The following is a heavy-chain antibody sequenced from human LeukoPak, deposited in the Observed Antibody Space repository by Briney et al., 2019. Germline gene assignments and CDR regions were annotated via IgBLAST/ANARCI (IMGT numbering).Heavy chain of an antibody. Sequence: GGSLRLSCAASEFTFSTYWMSWVHQAPGKGLEWVANIKQDGSEKYYVDSVRGRFAISRDNAKNSLYLQMNSLRAEDTAVYYCARISKGGYKSGRRDPPYYFDYWGQGTLVPVSS. J-gene: IGHJ4*02. V-gene: IGHV3-7*03. CDR1: EFTFSTYW. CDR2: IKQDGSEK. D-gene: IGHD5-18*01. CDR3: ARISKGGYKSGRRDPPYYFDY.